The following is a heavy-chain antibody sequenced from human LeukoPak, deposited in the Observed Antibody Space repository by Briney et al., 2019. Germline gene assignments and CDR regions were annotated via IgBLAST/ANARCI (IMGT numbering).Heavy chain of an antibody. J-gene: IGHJ4*02. D-gene: IGHD6-13*01. CDR2: IYYSGST. CDR3: ARVRIASVTDY. Sequence: SETLSLTCTVSGGSISSSSYYWGWIRQPPGKGLEWIGSIYYSGSTYYNPSLKSRVTISVDTSKNQFSLKLSSVTAADTAVYYCARVRIASVTDYWGQGTLVTVSS. CDR1: GGSISSSSYY. V-gene: IGHV4-39*07.